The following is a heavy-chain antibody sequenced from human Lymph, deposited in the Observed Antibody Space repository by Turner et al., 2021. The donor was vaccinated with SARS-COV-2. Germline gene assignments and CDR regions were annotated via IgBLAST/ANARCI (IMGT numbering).Heavy chain of an antibody. CDR3: ARFTASIEVTGRYFDY. V-gene: IGHV1-18*01. CDR2: ISVYNGNT. D-gene: IGHD6-19*01. J-gene: IGHJ4*02. CDR1: GYTFTSYG. Sequence: QVQLVQSGAEVKKPGASVKVYCKASGYTFTSYGISWVRQAPGQGLEWMGWISVYNGNTNYAQKLQGRVTMTTDTSTSTAYMELRSLRSDDTAVYYCARFTASIEVTGRYFDYWGQGTLVTVSS.